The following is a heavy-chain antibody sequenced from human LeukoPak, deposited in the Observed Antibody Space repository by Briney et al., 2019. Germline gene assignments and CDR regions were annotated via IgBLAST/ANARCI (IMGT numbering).Heavy chain of an antibody. V-gene: IGHV1-2*02. J-gene: IGHJ4*02. Sequence: ASVKVSCKASGYTFTGYYMHWVRQAPGQGLEWMGWINPNSGGTNYAQKFQGRVTMTRDTSISTAYMELSRLRSDDTAVYHCARSDGYSGYDYEDYWGQGTLVTVSS. CDR1: GYTFTGYY. CDR2: INPNSGGT. CDR3: ARSDGYSGYDYEDY. D-gene: IGHD5-12*01.